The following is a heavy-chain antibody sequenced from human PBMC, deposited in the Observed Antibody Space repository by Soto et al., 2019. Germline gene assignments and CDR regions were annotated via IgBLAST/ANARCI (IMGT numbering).Heavy chain of an antibody. V-gene: IGHV3-21*06. D-gene: IGHD2-2*01. CDR3: ATLTYCSSASCPNYYYVMDV. CDR2: IGSSSNYI. J-gene: IGHJ6*02. Sequence: LTWVRQAPGKGLEWVASIGSSSNYIYYADSVKGRFTISRDNAKNSLFLQMNSLRAEDTAVYYCATLTYCSSASCPNYYYVMDVWGQGTTVTVSS.